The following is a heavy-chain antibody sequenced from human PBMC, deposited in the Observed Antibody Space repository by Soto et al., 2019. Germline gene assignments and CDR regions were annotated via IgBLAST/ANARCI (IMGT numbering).Heavy chain of an antibody. D-gene: IGHD2-15*01. CDR1: GFTFSSYA. J-gene: IGHJ4*02. V-gene: IGHV3-23*01. CDR2: ISGSGGST. CDR3: AKDCSGGSCYSVGDY. Sequence: EVQLLESGGGLVQPGGSLRLSCAASGFTFSSYAMSWVRQAPGKGLEWVSAISGSGGSTYYTDSVKGRFTISRDNSKNTLYLQMNSLRAEDTAVYYCAKDCSGGSCYSVGDYWGQGTLVTVSS.